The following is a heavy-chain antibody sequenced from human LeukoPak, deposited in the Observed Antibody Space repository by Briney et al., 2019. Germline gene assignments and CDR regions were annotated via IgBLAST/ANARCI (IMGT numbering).Heavy chain of an antibody. V-gene: IGHV4-39*01. J-gene: IGHJ4*02. CDR2: IYYSGNT. D-gene: IGHD3-16*02. Sequence: SEPLSLTCTVSGGSISSSSYYWGWIRQPPGKGLEWIGSIYYSGNTYYNPSLKSRVTISVDTSKNLFSLKLSSVTAADTAVYYCARQYYDYVWGSYRDLYYFDYWGQGTLVTVSS. CDR3: ARQYYDYVWGSYRDLYYFDY. CDR1: GGSISSSSYY.